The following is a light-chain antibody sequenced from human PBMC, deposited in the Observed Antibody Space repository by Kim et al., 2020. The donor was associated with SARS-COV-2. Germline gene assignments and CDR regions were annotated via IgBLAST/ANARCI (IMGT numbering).Light chain of an antibody. CDR3: LQHRTYPIT. J-gene: IGKJ5*01. CDR2: GAS. CDR1: QDIEND. Sequence: ASVGDSVTITCRASQDIENDLVWYQQKPGRAPKRLIYGASNLQSGVPSRFSGSGSETEFTLTINSLQPEDFATYFCLQHRTYPITFGQGTRLEIK. V-gene: IGKV1-17*01.